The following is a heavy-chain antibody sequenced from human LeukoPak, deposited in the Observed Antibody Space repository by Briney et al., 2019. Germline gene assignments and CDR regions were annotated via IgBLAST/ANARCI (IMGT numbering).Heavy chain of an antibody. CDR3: ARGTLASYFLGF. D-gene: IGHD3-9*01. CDR2: VSGSGGTT. CDR1: GFTFNTYA. V-gene: IGHV3-23*01. J-gene: IGHJ4*02. Sequence: GGSQSLSCAASGFTFNTYAMSWVRQAPGKGLEWVSAVSGSGGTTYYADSVKGRFTISRDNSRNTLYLQMNSLRAEDTAVYYCARGTLASYFLGFWGQGSLVTVSS.